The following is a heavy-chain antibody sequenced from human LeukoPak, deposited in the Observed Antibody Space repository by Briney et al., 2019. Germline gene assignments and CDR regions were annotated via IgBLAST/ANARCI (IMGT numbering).Heavy chain of an antibody. D-gene: IGHD2-2*02. CDR3: VRYTRRYPFDY. J-gene: IGHJ4*02. CDR2: IKEDGGEI. CDR1: GFTFSNYW. Sequence: GGSLRLCCAASGFTFSNYWMSWVRQAPGKGLEWVANIKEDGGEIYYVGSVRGRFTISRDNAKNSLSLQMNSLRAEDTAVYYCVRYTRRYPFDYWGQGTLVTVSS. V-gene: IGHV3-7*04.